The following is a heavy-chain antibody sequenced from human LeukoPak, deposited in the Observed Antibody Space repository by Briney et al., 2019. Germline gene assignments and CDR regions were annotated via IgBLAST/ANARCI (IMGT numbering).Heavy chain of an antibody. V-gene: IGHV3-7*03. CDR2: IKHDGSEK. CDR1: GFTFSRHW. Sequence: GGSLRLSCAASGFTFSRHWMTWVRQAPGKGLGWVANIKHDGSEKNYVDSVKGRFTISRDNAKNSLYLQMNSLRAEDTAVYYCATPLDYYDRSDSHQGGDWGQGTLVTVSS. D-gene: IGHD3-22*01. CDR3: ATPLDYYDRSDSHQGGD. J-gene: IGHJ4*02.